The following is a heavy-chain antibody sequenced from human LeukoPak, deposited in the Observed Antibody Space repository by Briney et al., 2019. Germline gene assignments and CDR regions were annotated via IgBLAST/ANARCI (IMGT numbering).Heavy chain of an antibody. J-gene: IGHJ4*02. D-gene: IGHD6-19*01. V-gene: IGHV1-2*02. CDR1: GYQFTGLY. CDR3: ARAGFGVAGLNY. CDR2: INPKTGGT. Sequence: ASVKVSCKASGYQFTGLYIHWMRQVPGQGLEWMGWINPKTGGTIYAQKFHGRVSMTTATSIATAYMDLGRLRSEDTAVYYCARAGFGVAGLNYWGQGTLVTVSS.